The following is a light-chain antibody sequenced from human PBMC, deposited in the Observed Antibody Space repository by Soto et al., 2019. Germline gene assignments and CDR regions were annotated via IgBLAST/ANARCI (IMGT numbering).Light chain of an antibody. V-gene: IGKV3-15*01. CDR3: QQYNNGWT. CDR1: QSVSSN. CDR2: GAS. J-gene: IGKJ1*01. Sequence: EIVMTQSPATLSVSPGERATLSCRASQSVSSNLAWYQQKPGQAPRLLIYGASTRATGIPARFSGNGSGTEFTLTISSLQSEDCAVYYCQQYNNGWTFGQGTKVEIK.